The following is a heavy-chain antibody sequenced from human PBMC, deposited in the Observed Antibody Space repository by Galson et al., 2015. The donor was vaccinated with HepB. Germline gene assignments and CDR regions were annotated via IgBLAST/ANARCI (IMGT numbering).Heavy chain of an antibody. V-gene: IGHV1-69*04. J-gene: IGHJ6*02. CDR2: IIPILGIA. Sequence: SVKVSCKASGGTFSSYAISWVRQTPGQGLEWMGRIIPILGIANYAQKFQGRVTITADKSTSTAYMELSSLRSEDTAVYYCAAGAQIIAVAGKDLGLDVWGQGTTVTVSS. CDR3: AAGAQIIAVAGKDLGLDV. D-gene: IGHD6-19*01. CDR1: GGTFSSYA.